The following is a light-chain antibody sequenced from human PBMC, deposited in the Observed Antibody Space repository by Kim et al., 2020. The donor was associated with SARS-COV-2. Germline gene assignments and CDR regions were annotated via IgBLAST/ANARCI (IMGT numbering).Light chain of an antibody. J-gene: IGLJ3*02. V-gene: IGLV10-54*01. CDR1: SNNVGDQG. CDR3: SAWDSSLSAWV. CDR2: RNN. Sequence: QTATLTCIGNSNNVGDQGAAWLQQHQGHPPNLLFYRNNNRPSGISERLSASRSGNTDSLTITALQPEDEADYYCSAWDSSLSAWVLGGGTQLTVL.